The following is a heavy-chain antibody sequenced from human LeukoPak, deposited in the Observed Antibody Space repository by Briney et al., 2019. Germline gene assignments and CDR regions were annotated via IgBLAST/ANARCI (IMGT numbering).Heavy chain of an antibody. CDR3: ARGGSPDISARYGELDS. CDR1: GFIFTSYG. Sequence: ASVKVSCKASGFIFTSYGISWVRQAPGQGLEWMGWITPSNGKTNYAQRFQGRVTMTTDTSTSTAYMDLRGLRSDDTAVYYCARGGSPDISARYGELDSWGQGTLVTVSS. J-gene: IGHJ4*02. V-gene: IGHV1-18*04. CDR2: ITPSNGKT. D-gene: IGHD3-10*01.